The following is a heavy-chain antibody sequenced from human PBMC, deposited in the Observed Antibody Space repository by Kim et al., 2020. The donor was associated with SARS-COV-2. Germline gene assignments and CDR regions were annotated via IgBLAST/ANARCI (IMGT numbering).Heavy chain of an antibody. CDR2: INHSGST. CDR1: GGSFSGYY. Sequence: SETLSLTCAVYGGSFSGYYWSWIRQPPGKGLEWIGEINHSGSTNYNPSLKSRVTISVDTSKNQFSLKLSSVTAADTAVYSCARGRSLHSPFRIAVAGPLDYWGQGTLVTVSS. CDR3: ARGRSLHSPFRIAVAGPLDY. J-gene: IGHJ4*02. V-gene: IGHV4-34*01. D-gene: IGHD6-19*01.